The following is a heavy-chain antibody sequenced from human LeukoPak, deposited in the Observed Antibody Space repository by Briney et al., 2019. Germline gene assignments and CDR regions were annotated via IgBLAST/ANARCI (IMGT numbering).Heavy chain of an antibody. D-gene: IGHD6-19*01. J-gene: IGHJ4*02. CDR3: ARESGSSGWYEGFDY. CDR2: IGGSGTSI. V-gene: IGHV3-21*01. CDR1: GFTFTIYS. Sequence: GGSLRLSCAASGFTFTIYSMNWVRQAPGKGLAWVPSIGGSGTSIYYADSVKGRFTISRDNAKNSLYLQMNSLRAEDTAVYYCARESGSSGWYEGFDYWGQGTLVTVSS.